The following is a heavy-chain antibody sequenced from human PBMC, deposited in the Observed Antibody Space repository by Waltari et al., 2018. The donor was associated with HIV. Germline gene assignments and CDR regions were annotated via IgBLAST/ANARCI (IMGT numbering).Heavy chain of an antibody. D-gene: IGHD1-26*01. J-gene: IGHJ4*02. Sequence: QVQLVQSGAEVKKPGSSVKVSCKASGGTFSSYTISWVRQAPGQGLEWMGRIIPILGIANYAQKFQGRVTITADKSTSTAYMELSSLRSEDTAVYYCARTYLTSLVGATLGGFDYWGQGTLVTVSS. CDR3: ARTYLTSLVGATLGGFDY. V-gene: IGHV1-69*02. CDR1: GGTFSSYT. CDR2: IIPILGIA.